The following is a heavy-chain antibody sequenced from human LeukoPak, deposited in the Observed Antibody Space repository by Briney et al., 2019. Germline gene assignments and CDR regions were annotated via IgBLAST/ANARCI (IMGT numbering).Heavy chain of an antibody. CDR2: A. J-gene: IGHJ2*01. V-gene: IGHV1-69*01. CDR3: ARDQGDYGGNWYFDL. D-gene: IGHD4-23*01. Sequence: ANYAQKFQGRVTITADESTSTAYMEMSSLRSEDTAVYYCARDQGDYGGNWYFDLWGRGTLVTVSS.